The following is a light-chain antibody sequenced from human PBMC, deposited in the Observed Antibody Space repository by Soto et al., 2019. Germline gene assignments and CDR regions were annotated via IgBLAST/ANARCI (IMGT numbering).Light chain of an antibody. CDR1: SGSIASNY. J-gene: IGLJ2*01. CDR2: EDN. V-gene: IGLV6-57*02. CDR3: QSYDTSNHVV. Sequence: NFMLTQPHSVSASPGKTVTISCTGSSGSIASNYVQWYQQRPGSAPTTVIYEDNQRPSGVPDRFSGSIDSSSNSASFTISGLKTEDEADYYCQSYDTSNHVVFGGGTKVTVL.